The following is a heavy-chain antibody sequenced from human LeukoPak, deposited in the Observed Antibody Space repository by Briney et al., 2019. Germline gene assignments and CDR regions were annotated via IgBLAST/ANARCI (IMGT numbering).Heavy chain of an antibody. CDR3: TTDGIVGATRSGGY. J-gene: IGHJ4*02. V-gene: IGHV3-20*04. CDR2: INWNGGST. CDR1: GFTFDDYG. D-gene: IGHD1-26*01. Sequence: GGSLRLSCAASGFTFDDYGMIWVRQAPGKGLEWVSGINWNGGSTRYADSVKGRFTISRDNAKNSLYLQMNSLKTEDTAVYYCTTDGIVGATRSGGYWGQGTLVTVSS.